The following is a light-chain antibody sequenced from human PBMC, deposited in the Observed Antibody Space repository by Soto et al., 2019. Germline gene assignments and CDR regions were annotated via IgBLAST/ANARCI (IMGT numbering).Light chain of an antibody. CDR1: SSDVGGYNY. V-gene: IGLV2-8*01. J-gene: IGLJ2*01. CDR2: EVS. CDR3: SSYGGSNNFVV. Sequence: QSVLTQPPSASGSPGQSVSISCTGTSSDVGGYNYVSWYQHHPGKAPKLMIYEVSKRPSGVPDRFSGSKSGNTASLTVSGLQAEDEADYYCSSYGGSNNFVVFGGGTQLTV.